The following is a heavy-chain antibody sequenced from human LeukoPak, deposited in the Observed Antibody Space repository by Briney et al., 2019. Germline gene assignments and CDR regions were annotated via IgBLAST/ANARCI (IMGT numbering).Heavy chain of an antibody. CDR3: ARVGFSSGSYYNVLDY. J-gene: IGHJ4*02. V-gene: IGHV4-39*07. D-gene: IGHD3-10*01. CDR2: IYHSGST. Sequence: PSETLSLTCTVSGGSISSSSYYWGWIRQPPGKGLEWIGSIYHSGSTNYNPSLKSRVTISVDKSKNQFSLKLSSVTAADTAVYYCARVGFSSGSYYNVLDYWGQGTLVTVSS. CDR1: GGSISSSSYY.